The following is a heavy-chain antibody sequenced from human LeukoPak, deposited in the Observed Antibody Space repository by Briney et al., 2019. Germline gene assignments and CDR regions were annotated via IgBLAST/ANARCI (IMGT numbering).Heavy chain of an antibody. J-gene: IGHJ5*02. CDR2: VSGNGGTT. V-gene: IGHV3-23*01. D-gene: IGHD2-2*01. Sequence: GGSLRLSCAASGLTFSNYAMSWVRQAPGKGLEWVSAVSGNGGTTYYADSVKGRFTISRDNSKNTLYLQMNSLRIDDTAVYYCARGYCTNTSCYFAWFDPWGQGTLATVSS. CDR3: ARGYCTNTSCYFAWFDP. CDR1: GLTFSNYA.